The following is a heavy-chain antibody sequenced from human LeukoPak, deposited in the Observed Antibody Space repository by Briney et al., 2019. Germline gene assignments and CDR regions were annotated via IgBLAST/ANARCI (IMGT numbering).Heavy chain of an antibody. V-gene: IGHV1-18*01. Sequence: ASVKVSCKASGYTFTSYGITWVRQAPGQGLERMGWISAYYGNTNYAQKFQGRVTMTTDTPTSTAYMELRSLRSDDAAVYYCARAGGYCFYMDVWGKGTTVTVSS. CDR3: ARAGGYCFYMDV. D-gene: IGHD3-16*01. J-gene: IGHJ6*03. CDR2: ISAYYGNT. CDR1: GYTFTSYG.